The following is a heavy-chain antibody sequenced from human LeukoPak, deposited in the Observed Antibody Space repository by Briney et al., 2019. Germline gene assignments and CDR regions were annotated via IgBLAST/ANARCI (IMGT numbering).Heavy chain of an antibody. D-gene: IGHD3-3*01. CDR3: ARDPTIFGVVIVPDY. Sequence: PGGSLRLSCAASGFTFSNYWMSWVRQAPGKGLEWVANIKQDGSEKYYVDSVKVRFTISRDNAKNSLYLQMNSLRAEDTAVYYCARDPTIFGVVIVPDYWGQGTLVTVSS. V-gene: IGHV3-7*01. CDR1: GFTFSNYW. J-gene: IGHJ4*02. CDR2: IKQDGSEK.